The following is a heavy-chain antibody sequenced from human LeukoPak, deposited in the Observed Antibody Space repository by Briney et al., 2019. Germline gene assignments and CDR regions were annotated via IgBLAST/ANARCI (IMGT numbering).Heavy chain of an antibody. CDR2: ISSNGDST. V-gene: IGHV3-64*01. CDR1: GFTFSSYA. J-gene: IGHJ6*02. CDR3: ARGSAYYDFWSGLGTGSYYYYGMDV. D-gene: IGHD3-3*01. Sequence: PGGSLRLSCAASGFTFSSYAMHWVRQAPGKGLEYVSAISSNGDSTYYANSVKGRFTISRDNSKNTLYLQMGSLRAEDMAVYYCARGSAYYDFWSGLGTGSYYYYGMDVWGQGTTVTVSS.